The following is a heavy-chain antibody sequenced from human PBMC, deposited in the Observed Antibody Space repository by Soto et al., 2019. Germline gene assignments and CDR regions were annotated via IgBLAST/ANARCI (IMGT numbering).Heavy chain of an antibody. Sequence: SLKISCSASGFTFSSYAMHWVRQAPGKGLVWVSRINTDGSGTSYADSVKGRFTISRDNSKNTLYLQMNSLRVEDTAVYYCAKKVPGSNPLDSWGQGALVTVSS. CDR1: GFTFSSYA. D-gene: IGHD1-1*01. CDR3: AKKVPGSNPLDS. V-gene: IGHV3-74*01. CDR2: INTDGSGT. J-gene: IGHJ4*02.